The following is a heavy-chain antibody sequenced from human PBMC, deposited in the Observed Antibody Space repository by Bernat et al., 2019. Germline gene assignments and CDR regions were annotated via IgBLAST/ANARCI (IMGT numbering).Heavy chain of an antibody. CDR1: GFAFSNYA. Sequence: EVQLEESGGGLVQPGGPLRLSCAASGFAFSNYALSWVRQAPGKGLEWVSTISLSGGSTYYADSVKGRFTISRDNSRDTLYLQMNSLRADDTAVYYCAKDGFNSGWFFDYWGQGTLVTVSS. CDR3: AKDGFNSGWFFDY. V-gene: IGHV3-23*04. CDR2: ISLSGGST. D-gene: IGHD6-19*01. J-gene: IGHJ4*02.